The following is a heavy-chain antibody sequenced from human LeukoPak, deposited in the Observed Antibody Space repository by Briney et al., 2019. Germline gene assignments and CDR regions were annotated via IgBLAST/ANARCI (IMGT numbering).Heavy chain of an antibody. D-gene: IGHD3-9*01. Sequence: GGSLRLSCAAPGFTLSDYTMHWVRQASGKGLEWVARIRSKANNYATEYGPSVKGRFTISRDDAKNTAYLQMNSLKTEDTAVYYCTTVDYDILTGYDYWGQGTLVTVSS. V-gene: IGHV3-73*01. CDR3: TTVDYDILTGYDY. CDR1: GFTLSDYT. J-gene: IGHJ4*02. CDR2: IRSKANNYAT.